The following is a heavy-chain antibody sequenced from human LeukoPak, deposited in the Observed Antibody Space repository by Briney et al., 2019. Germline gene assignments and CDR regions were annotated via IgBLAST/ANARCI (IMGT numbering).Heavy chain of an antibody. V-gene: IGHV4-59*11. CDR3: ARDISGGSGWYGDYYYYMDV. J-gene: IGHJ6*03. CDR1: RGFITSHS. Sequence: SETLSLTCTVSRGFITSHSWGWVRQPPGKGLEWIGYIYYSGSTNYNPSLKSRVTISVDTSKNQFSLKLSSVTAADTAVYYCARDISGGSGWYGDYYYYMDVWGKGTTVTVSS. D-gene: IGHD6-19*01. CDR2: IYYSGST.